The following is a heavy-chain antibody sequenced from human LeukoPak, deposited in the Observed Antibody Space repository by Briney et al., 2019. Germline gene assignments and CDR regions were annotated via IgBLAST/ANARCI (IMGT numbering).Heavy chain of an antibody. CDR3: ARRLGYSYGYSFGS. CDR1: GVSISNYY. D-gene: IGHD5-18*01. V-gene: IGHV4-4*09. CDR2: IYISGST. Sequence: PSETLSLTCTVSGVSISNYYWSWIRQSPGLGLEWIGHIYISGSTNYNPSLKSRVTMSVDTSKSQVSLTLSSVTAADTAIYYCARRLGYSYGYSFGSWGQGTLVTVSS. J-gene: IGHJ4*02.